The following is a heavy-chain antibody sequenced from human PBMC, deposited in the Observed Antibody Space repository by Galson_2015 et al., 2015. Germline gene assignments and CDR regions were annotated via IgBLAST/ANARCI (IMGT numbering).Heavy chain of an antibody. D-gene: IGHD3-3*01. CDR1: EFTFSSYY. CDR2: ISSTTTYI. J-gene: IGHJ4*02. V-gene: IGHV3-21*01. Sequence: SLRLSCAASEFTFSSYYMSWVRQAPGKGLEWVSSISSTTTYIYYADSVKGRFTISRENAKNSLNLKMNSLGAEDTAVYYCARQILDYDFWSGYYPTNFDYWGQGTLVTVSS. CDR3: ARQILDYDFWSGYYPTNFDY.